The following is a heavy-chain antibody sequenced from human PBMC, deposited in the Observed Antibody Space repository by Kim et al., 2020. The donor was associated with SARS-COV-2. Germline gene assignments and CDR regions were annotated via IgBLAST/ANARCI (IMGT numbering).Heavy chain of an antibody. CDR1: GGSISSYY. J-gene: IGHJ3*02. CDR3: ASTPWGRFDS. Sequence: SETLSLTCTVSGGSISSYYWNWIRQPPGKGLEWIGYIYYSGISNYNPSLKSRVTISVDTSKNQFSLKLNSVTAADTAVYYCASTPWGRFDSWGQGTMVTV. CDR2: IYYSGIS. V-gene: IGHV4-59*08. D-gene: IGHD2-15*01.